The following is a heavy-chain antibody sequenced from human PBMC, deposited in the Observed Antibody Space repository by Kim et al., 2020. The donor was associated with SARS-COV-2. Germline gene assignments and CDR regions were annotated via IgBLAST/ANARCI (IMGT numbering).Heavy chain of an antibody. CDR3: TRDTIIPS. V-gene: IGHV3-53*01. D-gene: IGHD5-12*01. CDR2: IHTDGNT. CDR1: GFSVSDNY. J-gene: IGHJ5*01. Sequence: GGSLRLSCTASGFSVSDNYLSWVRQAPGKGLESVSLIHTDGNTDYGDSVQGRFTMSRDESKNIVYLQMDSLKAADTAVYYCTRDTIIPSWGQGTLVSVSS.